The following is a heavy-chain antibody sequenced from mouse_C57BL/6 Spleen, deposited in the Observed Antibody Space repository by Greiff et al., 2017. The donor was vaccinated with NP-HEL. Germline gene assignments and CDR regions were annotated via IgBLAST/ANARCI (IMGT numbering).Heavy chain of an antibody. D-gene: IGHD1-1*01. CDR3: ARTLITRGAWFAY. V-gene: IGHV5-17*01. CDR2: ISSGSSKI. Sequence: EVHLVESGGGLVKPGGSLKFSCAASGFTFSDYGMHWVRQAPEKGLEWVAYISSGSSKIYYADTFKGRFTIPRDNAKNTLSLQMTSLRSEDTAVYYCARTLITRGAWFAYWGQGTLVTVSA. CDR1: GFTFSDYG. J-gene: IGHJ3*01.